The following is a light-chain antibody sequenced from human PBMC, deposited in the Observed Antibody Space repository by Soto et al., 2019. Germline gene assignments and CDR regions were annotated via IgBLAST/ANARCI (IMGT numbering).Light chain of an antibody. V-gene: IGKV3-20*01. CDR1: QSVRNTY. Sequence: EIVLTQSPGTLSLSPGERATLSCRASQSVRNTYLAWYQQKPGQAPRLLIYGASSRATGVPDRFSGSGSGADFTLTISRLEPEDFAVYYCQQYGTSPRTFGPGTKVDIK. CDR2: GAS. CDR3: QQYGTSPRT. J-gene: IGKJ3*01.